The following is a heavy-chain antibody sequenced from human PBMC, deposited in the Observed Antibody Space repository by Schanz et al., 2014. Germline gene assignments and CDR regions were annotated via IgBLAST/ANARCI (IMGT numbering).Heavy chain of an antibody. Sequence: QVQLVESGGGVVQPAGSLRLSCAASGFTFSRFGMHWVRQAPGKGLEWVALIRDDGSKKFYADSVRGRFTISRDNSKNTLYLQMNSLRAEDTAVYYCAKDQYYYGSGYFPVFHCWGQGTLATVSS. J-gene: IGHJ4*02. V-gene: IGHV3-30*02. CDR3: AKDQYYYGSGYFPVFHC. CDR2: IRDDGSKK. CDR1: GFTFSRFG. D-gene: IGHD3-22*01.